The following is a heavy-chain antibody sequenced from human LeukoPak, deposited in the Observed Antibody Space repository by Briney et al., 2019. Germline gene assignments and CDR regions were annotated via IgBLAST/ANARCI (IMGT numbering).Heavy chain of an antibody. Sequence: PSEPLSLTCTVSGGSLSSYYWSWIRQPPGKGLEWIGYIYYSGSTNYTPSLKSRVTISVDTSKNQFSLKLSSVTAADTAVYYCARGTGYYYYGMDVWGQGTTVTVSS. J-gene: IGHJ6*02. V-gene: IGHV4-59*01. CDR2: IYYSGST. D-gene: IGHD1-14*01. CDR3: ARGTGYYYYGMDV. CDR1: GGSLSSYY.